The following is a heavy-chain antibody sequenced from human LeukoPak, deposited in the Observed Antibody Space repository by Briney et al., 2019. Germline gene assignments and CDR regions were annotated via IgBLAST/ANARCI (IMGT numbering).Heavy chain of an antibody. J-gene: IGHJ1*01. V-gene: IGHV1-69*05. CDR1: GGTFSSYT. CDR2: IIPMFGTA. Sequence: ASXXXSXKASGGTFSSYTISWVRQAPGQGLEWMGGIIPMFGTANYAQKFQGRVTITTDESTSTAYMELRSLRSEDTAVYYCYYFQHWGQGTLVTVSS. CDR3: YYFQH.